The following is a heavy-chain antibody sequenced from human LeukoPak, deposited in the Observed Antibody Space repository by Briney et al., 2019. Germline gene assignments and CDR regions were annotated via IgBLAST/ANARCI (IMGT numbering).Heavy chain of an antibody. CDR3: ASGGGYDSGPDY. CDR2: INHSGST. D-gene: IGHD5-12*01. CDR1: GGSFSGYY. V-gene: IGHV4-34*01. J-gene: IGHJ4*02. Sequence: SETLSLTCAVYGGSFSGYYWSWIRQPPGKGLEWIGEINHSGSTNYNPSLKSRVTISVDTSKNQFSLELSSVTAADTAVYYCASGGGYDSGPDYWGQGTLVTVS.